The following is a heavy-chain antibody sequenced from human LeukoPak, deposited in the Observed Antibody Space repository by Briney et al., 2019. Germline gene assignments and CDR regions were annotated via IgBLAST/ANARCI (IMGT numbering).Heavy chain of an antibody. Sequence: GGSLRLSCAASGFTFSSNYMSWVRQAPGKGLEWGSVIYSGGSTYYADSVKGRFTISRDNSKNTLYLQMNSLRAEDTAVYYCASTITIFGVVNDAFDIWGQGTMVTVSS. CDR1: GFTFSSNY. V-gene: IGHV3-66*02. CDR3: ASTITIFGVVNDAFDI. CDR2: IYSGGST. J-gene: IGHJ3*02. D-gene: IGHD3-3*01.